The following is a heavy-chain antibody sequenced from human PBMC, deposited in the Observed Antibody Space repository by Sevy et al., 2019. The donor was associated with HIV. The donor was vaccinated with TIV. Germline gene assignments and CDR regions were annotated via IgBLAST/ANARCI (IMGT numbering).Heavy chain of an antibody. J-gene: IGHJ4*02. CDR2: LSGTGGST. CDR3: AKDLDIVAVAAAISLSY. V-gene: IGHV3-23*01. D-gene: IGHD2-2*01. Sequence: GGSLRLSCAASGFTFRNYAMSWVRQAPGKGLEWVSALSGTGGSTYYADSVKGRFTISRDNSKNTLYLQMNSLRVEYTAVYYCAKDLDIVAVAAAISLSYWGQGTLVTVSS. CDR1: GFTFRNYA.